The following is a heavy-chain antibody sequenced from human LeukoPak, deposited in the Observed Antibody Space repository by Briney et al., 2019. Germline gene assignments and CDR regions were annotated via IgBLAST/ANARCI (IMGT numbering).Heavy chain of an antibody. Sequence: ASVKVSCKASGYTFTSYDINWVRQATGQGLEGMGWINPKTGDTKYAQKFQGRVTLTRDTTIGTAHLELSRLTADDTAVYYCARVLPTSAGTRSFDYWGQGTLVSVSS. CDR3: ARVLPTSAGTRSFDY. V-gene: IGHV1-2*02. CDR2: INPKTGDT. D-gene: IGHD6-13*01. J-gene: IGHJ4*02. CDR1: GYTFTSYD.